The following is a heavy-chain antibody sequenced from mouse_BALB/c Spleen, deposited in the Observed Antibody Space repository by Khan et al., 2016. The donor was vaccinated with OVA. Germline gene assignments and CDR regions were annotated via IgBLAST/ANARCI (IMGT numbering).Heavy chain of an antibody. CDR3: ARGGYGSLAY. V-gene: IGHV1-54*01. D-gene: IGHD1-1*02. J-gene: IGHJ3*01. Sequence: VQLQESGAELVRPGTSVKVSCKASGYSFTDYLIGWVKQRPGQGLEWIGVINPGSGDTHYNEKFTGKAKLTADKSSSTAYMQLSSLTSDDSAIYFCARGGYGSLAYWGQGTLVTVSP. CDR2: INPGSGDT. CDR1: GYSFTDYL.